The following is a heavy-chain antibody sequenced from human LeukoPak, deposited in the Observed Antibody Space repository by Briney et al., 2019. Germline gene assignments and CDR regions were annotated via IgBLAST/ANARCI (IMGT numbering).Heavy chain of an antibody. Sequence: SVKVSCKASGGTFSSYAISWVRQAPGQGPEWMGGIIPIFGTANYAQKFQGRVTITADESTSTAYMELSSLRSEDTAVYYCAREGGYCTNGVCQYYFDYWGQGTLVTVSS. CDR2: IIPIFGTA. CDR3: AREGGYCTNGVCQYYFDY. CDR1: GGTFSSYA. D-gene: IGHD2-8*01. J-gene: IGHJ4*02. V-gene: IGHV1-69*13.